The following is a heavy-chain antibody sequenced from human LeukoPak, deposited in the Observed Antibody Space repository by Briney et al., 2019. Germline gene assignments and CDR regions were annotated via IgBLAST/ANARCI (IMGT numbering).Heavy chain of an antibody. CDR2: INHSGST. J-gene: IGHJ4*02. Sequence: SETLSLTCAVYGGFFSGYYWSWIRQPPGKGLEWIGEINHSGSTNYNPSLKSRVTISVDTSKNQFSLKLSSVTAADTAVYYCARGIAVADHYFDYWGQGTLVTVSS. D-gene: IGHD6-19*01. V-gene: IGHV4-34*01. CDR3: ARGIAVADHYFDY. CDR1: GGFFSGYY.